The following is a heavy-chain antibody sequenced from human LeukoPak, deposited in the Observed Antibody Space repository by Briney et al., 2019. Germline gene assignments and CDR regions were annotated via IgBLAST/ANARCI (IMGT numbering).Heavy chain of an antibody. CDR3: VRDLGVGGSWPLDF. V-gene: IGHV4-39*07. CDR2: ISYTGSS. CDR1: GASVSTTSCL. J-gene: IGHJ4*02. Sequence: PSETLSLTCVVSGASVSTTSCLWGWVRQTPGKGLEWIGSISYTGSSYYNPSLNSRVTMSLDPAKNHFSLRMTSLTAADTAVDYCVRDLGVGGSWPLDFWGPGTVVIVSS. D-gene: IGHD2-15*01.